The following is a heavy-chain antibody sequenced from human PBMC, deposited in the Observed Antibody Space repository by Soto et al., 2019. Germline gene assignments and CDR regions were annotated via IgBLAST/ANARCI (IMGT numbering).Heavy chain of an antibody. CDR3: ARQEYHYGHRWIDP. J-gene: IGHJ5*02. V-gene: IGHV4-59*08. D-gene: IGHD3-10*01. CDR2: VYYSGSA. CDR1: GGSISTYY. Sequence: PSETLSLTCTVSGGSISTYYWTWIRQFPGKGLEWIGYVYYSGSAKYNPSLKSRVTISIDTSKKHVSLKLSSLTAADTAVYYCARQEYHYGHRWIDPWGEGSLVIFSS.